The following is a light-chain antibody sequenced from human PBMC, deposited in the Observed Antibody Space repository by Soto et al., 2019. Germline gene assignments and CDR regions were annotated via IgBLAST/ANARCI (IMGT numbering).Light chain of an antibody. CDR1: SSDVGGYNY. Sequence: QSALTQPRSVSGSPGQSVTISCTGTSSDVGGYNYVSWYQQHPGKAPNLMIYDVSKRPSGVPDRFSGAKSGNTASLTISGLQAEDEADYYCCSYAGSYTWVFGPGTKVTVL. V-gene: IGLV2-11*02. CDR3: CSYAGSYTWV. J-gene: IGLJ1*01. CDR2: DVS.